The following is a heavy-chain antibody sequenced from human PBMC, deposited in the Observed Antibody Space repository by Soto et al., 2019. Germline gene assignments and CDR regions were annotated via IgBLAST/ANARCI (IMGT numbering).Heavy chain of an antibody. CDR3: ASHPRDSSGYWYYFDY. CDR2: ISSSSTYI. Sequence: EVPLVESGGGLVQPGGSLRLSCAASGFTFSSHSMNWVRQAPGKGLEWVSSISSSSTYIYYADSVKGRFTISRDNAKNSLYLQMNSLRAEDTAVYYCASHPRDSSGYWYYFDYWGQGTLVTVSS. V-gene: IGHV3-21*01. CDR1: GFTFSSHS. J-gene: IGHJ4*02. D-gene: IGHD3-22*01.